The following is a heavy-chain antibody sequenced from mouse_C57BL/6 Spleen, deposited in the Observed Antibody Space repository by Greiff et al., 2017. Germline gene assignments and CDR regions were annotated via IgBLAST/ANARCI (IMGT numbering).Heavy chain of an antibody. V-gene: IGHV1-59*01. Sequence: QVQLQQPGAELVRPGSSVKLSCKASGYTFTSYWMHWVKQRPGQGLEWIGVIDPSDSYTNYNQKFKGKATLTVDKSSITAYMQLSRLTSEDSAVXYCARSTVVAPSYYFDYWGQGTTLTVSS. J-gene: IGHJ2*01. CDR1: GYTFTSYW. D-gene: IGHD1-1*01. CDR3: ARSTVVAPSYYFDY. CDR2: IDPSDSYT.